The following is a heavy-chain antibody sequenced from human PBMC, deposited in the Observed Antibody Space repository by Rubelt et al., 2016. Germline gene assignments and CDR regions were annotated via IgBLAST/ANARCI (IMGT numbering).Heavy chain of an antibody. D-gene: IGHD1-26*01. CDR2: IIPIFGTA. Sequence: QVQLVQSGAEVKKPGSSVKVSCKASGGTFSSYAISWVRQAPGQGLEWMGGIIPIFGTANYAQKFQGRVTMTADKSTSTAYMELSSLRSDDTAVYYCASVVPGSYYYYGMDVWGQGTTVTVSS. CDR3: ASVVPGSYYYYGMDV. CDR1: GGTFSSYA. J-gene: IGHJ6*02. V-gene: IGHV1-69*06.